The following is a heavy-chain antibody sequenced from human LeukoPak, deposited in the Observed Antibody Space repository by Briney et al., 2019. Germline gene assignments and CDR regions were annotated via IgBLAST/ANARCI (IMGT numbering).Heavy chain of an antibody. CDR1: AGSISSSSYY. CDR2: IYYSGST. V-gene: IGHV4-39*01. CDR3: ARHVLSTEYLDY. Sequence: SETLSLTCTVSAGSISSSSYYWGWIRQPPGKGLEWIGSIYYSGSTYYNPSLKSRVTISVDTSKNQFSLKLSSVTAAYTGVYCCARHVLSTEYLDYWGQGTLVTVSS. J-gene: IGHJ4*02. D-gene: IGHD2-8*02.